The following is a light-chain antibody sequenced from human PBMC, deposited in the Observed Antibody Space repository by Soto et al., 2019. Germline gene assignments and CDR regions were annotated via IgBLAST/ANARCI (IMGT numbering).Light chain of an antibody. J-gene: IGKJ4*01. Sequence: EIVLTQSPATLSLSPGERATLSCRASQSVSSYLAWYQQKPGQATRLLISDAFNRANGIPARYSGSGAGTDFALTLCSREPDDFADYYCQQRSNWLTFGGGTKVELK. CDR2: DAF. V-gene: IGKV3-11*01. CDR3: QQRSNWLT. CDR1: QSVSSY.